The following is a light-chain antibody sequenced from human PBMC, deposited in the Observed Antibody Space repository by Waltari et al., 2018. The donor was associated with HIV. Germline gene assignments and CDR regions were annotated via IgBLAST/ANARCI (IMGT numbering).Light chain of an antibody. Sequence: QSALTQPPSASGSPGQSVAISCPGSSNDIGTYNFVPWYQHRPGKAPQLVIYDVTRRPPGIPDRFSGTKSGYTASLTVSDLQVEDGADYYCVSYTEKDTFLLFGGGTKLAV. CDR3: VSYTEKDTFLL. CDR2: DVT. CDR1: SNDIGTYNF. J-gene: IGLJ2*01. V-gene: IGLV2-8*01.